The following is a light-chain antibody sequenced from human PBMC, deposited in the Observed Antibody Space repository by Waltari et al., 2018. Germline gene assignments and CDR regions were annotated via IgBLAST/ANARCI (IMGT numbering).Light chain of an antibody. V-gene: IGLV1-51*02. CDR3: GTWDDTLSAV. CDR2: GKD. Sequence: QSVLTQPPSVSAAPGQKVTISCSGSTSNIGNNYVSWYQQFPGAAPKVLIYGKDKRTTGIPDRFSGSKSGTSATLDITGLQTGDEADYYCGTWDDTLSAVFGGGTKVTAL. J-gene: IGLJ2*01. CDR1: TSNIGNNY.